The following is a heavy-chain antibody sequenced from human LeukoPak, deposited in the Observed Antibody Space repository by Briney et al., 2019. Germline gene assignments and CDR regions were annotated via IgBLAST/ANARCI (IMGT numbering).Heavy chain of an antibody. Sequence: AGSLTLSCAASGVTVSSNYMSWVRQAPGKGLEWVSVIYSGGSTYYADSVKGRFTISRDNSKNTLYLQMNSLRAEDTAVYYCATKYSSSSYWGQGTLVTVSS. J-gene: IGHJ4*02. CDR3: ATKYSSSSY. D-gene: IGHD6-6*01. CDR2: IYSGGST. V-gene: IGHV3-66*01. CDR1: GVTVSSNY.